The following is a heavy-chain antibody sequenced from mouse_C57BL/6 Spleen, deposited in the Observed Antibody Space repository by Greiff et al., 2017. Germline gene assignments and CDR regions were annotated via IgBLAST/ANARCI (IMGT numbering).Heavy chain of an antibody. D-gene: IGHD1-1*01. J-gene: IGHJ1*03. V-gene: IGHV1-72*01. CDR1: GYTFTSYW. CDR2: IDPNSGGT. CDR3: AREGITTVVDWYFDV. Sequence: VQLQQPGAELVKPGASVKLSCKASGYTFTSYWMHWVKQRPGRGLEWIGRIDPNSGGTKYNEKFKSKATLTVDKPSSPAYMQLSSLTSEDSAVYYCAREGITTVVDWYFDVWGTGTTVTVSS.